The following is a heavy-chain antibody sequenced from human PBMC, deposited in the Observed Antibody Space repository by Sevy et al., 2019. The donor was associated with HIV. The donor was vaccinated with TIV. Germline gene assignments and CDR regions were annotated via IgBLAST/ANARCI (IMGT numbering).Heavy chain of an antibody. J-gene: IGHJ4*02. CDR3: AKAAIVAVTASPNCFDY. D-gene: IGHD2-21*02. CDR2: ISYDGTNQ. CDR1: GFTFSSYW. Sequence: GGSLRLSCAASGFTFSSYWMSWVRQAPGRGLEWVAVISYDGTNQNYADSVKGRFIISRDNSKNTLSLQMNSLRTEDTAVYYCAKAAIVAVTASPNCFDYWGQGVLVTVSS. V-gene: IGHV3-30*18.